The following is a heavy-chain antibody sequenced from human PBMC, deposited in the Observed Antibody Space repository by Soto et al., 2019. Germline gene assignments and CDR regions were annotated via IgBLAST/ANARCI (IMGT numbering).Heavy chain of an antibody. D-gene: IGHD6-13*01. CDR1: GYAFTSYR. CDR3: ARGRDQIAAADTGGFDP. V-gene: IGHV1-18*04. J-gene: IGHJ5*02. Sequence: APVKVYRKASGYAFTSYRISRVRNDPGQGLEWMGWISAYNGNTNYAQKLQGRVTMTTDTSTSTAYMELRSLRSDDTAEYYCARGRDQIAAADTGGFDPWGQGTLVTVSS. CDR2: ISAYNGNT.